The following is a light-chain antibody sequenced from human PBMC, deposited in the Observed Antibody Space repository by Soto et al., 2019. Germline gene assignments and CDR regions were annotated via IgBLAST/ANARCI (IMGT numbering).Light chain of an antibody. CDR1: LTISDNY. Sequence: EIVLTHSPGTLSLSPGERATLSCRASLTISDNYLAWYQQKASQAPRLVIYDASRRATGIPDRFSASGSGTDFTLTISRLEPEDFAVYYCQQYSMAPLTFGQGTKVEV. J-gene: IGKJ1*01. CDR2: DAS. CDR3: QQYSMAPLT. V-gene: IGKV3-20*01.